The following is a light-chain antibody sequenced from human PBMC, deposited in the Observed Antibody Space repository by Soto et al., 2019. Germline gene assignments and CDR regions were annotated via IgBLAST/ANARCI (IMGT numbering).Light chain of an antibody. V-gene: IGKV3-15*01. Sequence: EIVMTQSPATLSVSPGERATLSCRASQSVNSNLAWYQQKPGQAPRLLIYGASTRATGVPARFSGSGSGTVFILTVSRLQSEDFAVYFCQQYNNWPTFGQGTKVEIK. CDR1: QSVNSN. CDR2: GAS. CDR3: QQYNNWPT. J-gene: IGKJ1*01.